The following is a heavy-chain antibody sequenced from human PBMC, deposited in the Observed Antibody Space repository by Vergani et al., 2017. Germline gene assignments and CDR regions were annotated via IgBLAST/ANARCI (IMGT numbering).Heavy chain of an antibody. CDR2: ISAYNGNT. D-gene: IGHD2-2*01. V-gene: IGHV1-18*01. CDR3: ATLPRSTHYYYGMDV. J-gene: IGHJ6*02. CDR1: GYTFTSFV. Sequence: QVQLVQSGAEVKKPGASVKVSCKASGYTFTSFVITWVRQAPGHGLEWMGWISAYNGNTNYAQKLQGRVTMTTDTSTSTAYMELRSLRSDDTAVYYCATLPRSTHYYYGMDVWGQGTTVTVSS.